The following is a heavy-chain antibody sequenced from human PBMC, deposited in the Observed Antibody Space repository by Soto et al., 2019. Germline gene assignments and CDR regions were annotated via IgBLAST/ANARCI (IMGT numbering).Heavy chain of an antibody. Sequence: GGSLRLSCAASGFTFGIYDMHWVRQATGKGLEWVSTINTAGDTYSPGSVKGRFTISRENAKNSLYLQMNSLRVDDTAVYFCVRGRDSGLHYFDSWGQGTLVTVSS. J-gene: IGHJ4*02. CDR1: GFTFGIYD. V-gene: IGHV3-13*01. CDR3: VRGRDSGLHYFDS. CDR2: INTAGDT. D-gene: IGHD2-21*01.